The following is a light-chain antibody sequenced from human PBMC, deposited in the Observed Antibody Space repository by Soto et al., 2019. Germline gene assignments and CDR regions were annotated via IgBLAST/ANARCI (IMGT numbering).Light chain of an antibody. CDR3: QQCAGSPRT. CDR2: SAS. J-gene: IGKJ1*01. CDR1: QNLGTLY. Sequence: IVVTQSPGTLSLSLGDRGTLSCRASQNLGTLYLAWFQQKSGQAPRLLIYSASRRATGIPDRFTGSGSGTDFTLTINSVQPEDFAMYFCQQCAGSPRTFGQGTKVDIK. V-gene: IGKV3-20*01.